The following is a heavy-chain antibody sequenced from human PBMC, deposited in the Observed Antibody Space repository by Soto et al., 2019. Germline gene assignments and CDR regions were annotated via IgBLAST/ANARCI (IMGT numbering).Heavy chain of an antibody. J-gene: IGHJ4*02. CDR3: ARTSQDYFDY. CDR1: GFTFSSYA. V-gene: IGHV3-64*01. Sequence: EVQLVESGGGLVQPGGSLRLSCAASGFTFSSYAMYWVRQAPGKGLEYISAINSNGGSTYYANSVKGRFTISRDNSKNTLYLQMGSLRAEDMAVYYCARTSQDYFDYWGQGTLVTVSS. CDR2: INSNGGST.